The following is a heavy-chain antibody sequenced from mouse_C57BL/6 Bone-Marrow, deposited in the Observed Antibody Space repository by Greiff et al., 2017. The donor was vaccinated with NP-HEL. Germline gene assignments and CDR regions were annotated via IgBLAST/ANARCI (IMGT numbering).Heavy chain of an antibody. V-gene: IGHV6-3*01. CDR1: GFTFSNYW. Sequence: EVKLMESGGGLVQPGGSLKLSCVASGFTFSNYWMNWVRQSPEKGLEWVAQIRLKSDNYATHYAESVKGRFTISRDDSKSSVYLQMNNLSAEDNGIYYCTAYGSRDAMDYWGQGTSVTVSS. D-gene: IGHD1-1*01. CDR2: IRLKSDNYAT. J-gene: IGHJ4*01. CDR3: TAYGSRDAMDY.